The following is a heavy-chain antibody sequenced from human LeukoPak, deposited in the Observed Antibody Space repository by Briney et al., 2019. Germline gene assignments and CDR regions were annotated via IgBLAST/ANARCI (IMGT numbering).Heavy chain of an antibody. J-gene: IGHJ6*02. CDR3: AKDSSSRYYYYYGMDV. Sequence: GGSLRLSCAASGFTFSSYGMHWVRQAPGKGLEWVAVISYDGSNKYYADSVKGRFTISRDNSKNTLYLQMNSLRAEDTAVYYCAKDSSSRYYYYYGMDVWGQGTTVTVPS. CDR2: ISYDGSNK. V-gene: IGHV3-30*18. CDR1: GFTFSSYG. D-gene: IGHD6-13*01.